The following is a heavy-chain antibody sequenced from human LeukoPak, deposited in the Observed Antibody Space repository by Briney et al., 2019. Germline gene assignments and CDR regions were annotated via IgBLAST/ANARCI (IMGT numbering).Heavy chain of an antibody. CDR3: AKDGREWPRSLDY. D-gene: IGHD5-12*01. CDR1: GITFSSYA. CDR2: ISGSGGST. Sequence: GGSLRLSCAASGITFSSYAMSWVRQAPGKGLEWVSAISGSGGSTYYADSVKGRFTISRDNSKNTLYLQMNSLRAEDTAVYYCAKDGREWPRSLDYWGQGTLVTVSS. J-gene: IGHJ4*02. V-gene: IGHV3-23*01.